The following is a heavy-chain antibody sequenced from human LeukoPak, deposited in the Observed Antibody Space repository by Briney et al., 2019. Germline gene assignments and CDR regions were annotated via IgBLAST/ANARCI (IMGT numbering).Heavy chain of an antibody. CDR2: ISAYNGNT. J-gene: IGHJ4*02. D-gene: IGHD3-10*01. V-gene: IGHV1-18*01. Sequence: ASVKVPCKASGYTFTSYGISWVRQAPGQGLEWMGWISAYNGNTNYAQKLQGRVTMTTDTSTSTAYMELRSLRSDDTAVYYCARQAIRGVREYYFDYWGQGTLVTVSS. CDR1: GYTFTSYG. CDR3: ARQAIRGVREYYFDY.